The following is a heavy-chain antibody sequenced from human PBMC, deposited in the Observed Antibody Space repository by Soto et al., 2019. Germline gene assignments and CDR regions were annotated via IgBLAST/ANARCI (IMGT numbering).Heavy chain of an antibody. D-gene: IGHD2-15*01. CDR1: GYTFTSYG. V-gene: IGHV1-18*01. CDR2: ISAYNGNT. CDR3: ARVLRSPYCSGGSCYLGY. J-gene: IGHJ4*02. Sequence: QVQLVPSGAEVKKPGASVKVSCKASGYTFTSYGISWVRQAPGQGLEWMGWISAYNGNTNYAQKLQGRVTMTTDTATSTAYMERRSLRSDDTAVYYCARVLRSPYCSGGSCYLGYWGQGTLVTVAS.